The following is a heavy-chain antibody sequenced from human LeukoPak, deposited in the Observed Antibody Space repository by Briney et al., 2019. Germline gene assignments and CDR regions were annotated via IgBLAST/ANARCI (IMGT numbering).Heavy chain of an antibody. CDR1: GFTFDDYA. CDR2: ISWNSGNT. J-gene: IGHJ5*02. D-gene: IGHD2-15*01. Sequence: GRSLRLSCAASGFTFDDYAMHWVRRAPGKGLEWVSGISWNSGNTDYADSVKGRFTISRDNARNSLYLQMNSLRAEDTAVYYCARVRYCSGGSCYSGWFDPWGQGTLVTVSS. CDR3: ARVRYCSGGSCYSGWFDP. V-gene: IGHV3-9*01.